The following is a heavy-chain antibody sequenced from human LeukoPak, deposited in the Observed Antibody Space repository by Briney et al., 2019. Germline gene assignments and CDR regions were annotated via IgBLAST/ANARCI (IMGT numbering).Heavy chain of an antibody. V-gene: IGHV1-18*01. CDR2: ISAYNGNT. D-gene: IGHD6-6*01. J-gene: IGHJ4*02. Sequence: ASVKVSCKASGYTFISHGISWVRQAPGQGLEWMGWISAYNGNTNYAQKLQGRVTMTRDTSISTAYMELSRLRSDDTAVYYCAREYSSSSGYYWGQGTLVTVSS. CDR3: AREYSSSSGYY. CDR1: GYTFISHG.